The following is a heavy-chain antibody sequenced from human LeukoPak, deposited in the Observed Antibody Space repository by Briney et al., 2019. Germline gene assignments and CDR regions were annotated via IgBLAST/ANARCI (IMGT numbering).Heavy chain of an antibody. Sequence: GESLKISCKGSGYSLTSYWIGWVRQMPGKGLEWMGIIYPGDSDTIYSPSFQGQVTISADKSISTADLQWSSLKASDTAMYYCARRQRYTSSWYDANWFDPWGQGTLVTVSS. CDR3: ARRQRYTSSWYDANWFDP. J-gene: IGHJ5*02. CDR1: GYSLTSYW. V-gene: IGHV5-51*01. CDR2: IYPGDSDT. D-gene: IGHD6-13*01.